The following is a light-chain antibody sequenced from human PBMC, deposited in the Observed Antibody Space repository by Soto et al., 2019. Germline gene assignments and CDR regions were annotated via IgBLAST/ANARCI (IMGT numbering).Light chain of an antibody. Sequence: NFMLTQPHSVSESPGKKVTISCTRSSGSIASNYVQWYQQRPGSSPTTVIYEHSQRPSGVPDRFSGSIDSSSNSASLTISGLKTEDGADYYCQSYDSSNLVVFGGGTKLTVL. J-gene: IGLJ3*02. V-gene: IGLV6-57*01. CDR3: QSYDSSNLVV. CDR2: EHS. CDR1: SGSIASNY.